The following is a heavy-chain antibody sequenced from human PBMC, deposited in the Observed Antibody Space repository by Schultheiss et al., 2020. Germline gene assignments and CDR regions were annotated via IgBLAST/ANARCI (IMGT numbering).Heavy chain of an antibody. J-gene: IGHJ4*02. V-gene: IGHV3-30*04. CDR3: TRAGIAAADY. D-gene: IGHD6-13*01. Sequence: GRSLRLSCAASGFTFSSYAMHWVRQAPGKGLEWVAVISYDGSNKYYADSVKGRFTISRDNSKNTLYLQMNSLRAEDTAVYYCTRAGIAAADYWGQGTLVTVSS. CDR2: ISYDGSNK. CDR1: GFTFSSYA.